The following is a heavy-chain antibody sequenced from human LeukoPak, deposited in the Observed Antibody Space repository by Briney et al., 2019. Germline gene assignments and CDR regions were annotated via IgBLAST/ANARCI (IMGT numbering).Heavy chain of an antibody. CDR1: GFTFSSYG. D-gene: IGHD3-22*01. V-gene: IGHV3-33*01. CDR3: ARGWGSSVYASAFDI. J-gene: IGHJ3*02. Sequence: PGTSLRLSRAASGFTFSSYGMHWVRQAPGKGLEWVALIWYEGNTKKYADSVKGRITIPRDNPKNTLYLEMNSLRAEDTAVYYCARGWGSSVYASAFDIWGQGTMVTISS. CDR2: IWYEGNTK.